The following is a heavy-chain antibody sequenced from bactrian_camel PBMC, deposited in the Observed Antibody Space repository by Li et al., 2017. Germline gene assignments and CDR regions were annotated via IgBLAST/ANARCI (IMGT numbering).Heavy chain of an antibody. D-gene: IGHD8*01. CDR1: EDIYGPNY. J-gene: IGHJ6*01. CDR3: AAGFTLIPLDSSEFDS. CDR2: ISSDSST. V-gene: IGHV3S53*01. Sequence: HVQLVESGGGSVQAGESLRLSCVATEDIYGPNYCMAWFRQSPGREREGVAAISSDSSTRYANSVKGRFTISEDNAKNIAFLQMNNLAPEDTAMYYCAAGFTLIPLDSSEFDSWGQGTQVTV.